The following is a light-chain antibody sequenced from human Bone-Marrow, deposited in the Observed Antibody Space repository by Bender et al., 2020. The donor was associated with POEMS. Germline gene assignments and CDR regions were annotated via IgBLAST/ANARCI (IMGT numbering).Light chain of an antibody. CDR2: EVT. CDR3: SSYAGSSARYV. J-gene: IGLJ1*01. Sequence: QSALTQPPSASGSPGQSVTISCTGTSSDVGGYNYVSWYQHHPGKAPKLMIYEVTARPSGVPDRFSGSKSGNTASLTISGLQAEDDAEDYCSSYAGSSARYVFGTGTKVTVL. V-gene: IGLV2-8*01. CDR1: SSDVGGYNY.